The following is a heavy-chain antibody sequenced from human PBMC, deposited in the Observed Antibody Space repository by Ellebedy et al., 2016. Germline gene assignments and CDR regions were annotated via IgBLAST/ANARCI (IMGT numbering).Heavy chain of an antibody. Sequence: GGSLRLSCTASGFTVTSNFMSWVRQAPGKGLEWVSVIYNLGATKYADSVKGRFTISRDNYNNTVYLHMDSLRADDTAVYYCSRGSGGDVRIDAFHIWGQGTMVTVSS. CDR1: GFTVTSNF. CDR2: IYNLGAT. D-gene: IGHD2-21*02. V-gene: IGHV3-66*01. CDR3: SRGSGGDVRIDAFHI. J-gene: IGHJ3*02.